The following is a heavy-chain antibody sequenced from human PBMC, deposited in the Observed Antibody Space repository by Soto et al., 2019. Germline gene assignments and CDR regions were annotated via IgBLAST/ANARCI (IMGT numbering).Heavy chain of an antibody. J-gene: IGHJ4*02. D-gene: IGHD3-22*01. V-gene: IGHV4-30-4*01. Sequence: SETLSLTCTVSGGSISSGDYYWSWIRQPPGKGLEWIGYIYYSGSTYYNPSLKSRVTISVDTSKNQFSLKLSSVTAADTAVYYCARVTYYYDSSGYSFDYSGQGTLVTVSS. CDR1: GGSISSGDYY. CDR3: ARVTYYYDSSGYSFDY. CDR2: IYYSGST.